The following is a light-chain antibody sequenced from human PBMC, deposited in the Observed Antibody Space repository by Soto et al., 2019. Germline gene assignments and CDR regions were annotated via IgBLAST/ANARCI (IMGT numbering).Light chain of an antibody. CDR2: WAS. J-gene: IGKJ2*01. CDR1: QSVLYSSNNKNC. CDR3: QQYYSTPVT. V-gene: IGKV4-1*01. Sequence: DIVMTQSPDSLAVSLGERATINCKSSQSVLYSSNNKNCLAWYQQKPGQPPKLLIYWASTRECGVPDRFSGGGSGTDFTLTISSLQAEDVAVYYCQQYYSTPVTFGQGPKLEIK.